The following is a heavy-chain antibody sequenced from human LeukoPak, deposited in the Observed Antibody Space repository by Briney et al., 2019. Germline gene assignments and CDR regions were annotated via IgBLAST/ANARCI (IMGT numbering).Heavy chain of an antibody. V-gene: IGHV3-9*01. CDR3: AKDVHY. J-gene: IGHJ4*02. Sequence: PGKGLEWVSGISWNSGSIGYADSVKGRFTISRDNAKNSLYLQMNSLRAEDTALYYCAKDVHYWGQGTLVTVS. CDR2: ISWNSGSI.